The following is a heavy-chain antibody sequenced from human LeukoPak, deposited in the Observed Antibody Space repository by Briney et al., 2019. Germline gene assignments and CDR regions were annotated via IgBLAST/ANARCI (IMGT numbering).Heavy chain of an antibody. CDR2: FTSRSRSI. Sequence: PGGSLRLSCVASGFTFSSYSMTWVRQAPWKGLEWLSSFTSRSRSIYYADSVKGRFTISRDNSKNSLYLQMNSLRTEDTAFYYCAKEAGTIYFDSWGQGTLVTVSS. CDR1: GFTFSSYS. D-gene: IGHD6-19*01. CDR3: AKEAGTIYFDS. J-gene: IGHJ4*02. V-gene: IGHV3-21*04.